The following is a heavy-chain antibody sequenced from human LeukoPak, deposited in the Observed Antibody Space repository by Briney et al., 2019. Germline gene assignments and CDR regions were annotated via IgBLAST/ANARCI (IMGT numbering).Heavy chain of an antibody. D-gene: IGHD5-12*01. CDR2: ISYDGSNK. Sequence: GGSLRLSCAASGFTFGSYSMNWVRQAPGKGLEWVAVISYDGSNKYYADSVKGRFTISRDNSKNTLYLQMNSLRAEDTAVYYCARGLPYSGYDYNFSWGQGTRVTVSS. V-gene: IGHV3-30*03. CDR3: ARGLPYSGYDYNFS. J-gene: IGHJ5*02. CDR1: GFTFGSYS.